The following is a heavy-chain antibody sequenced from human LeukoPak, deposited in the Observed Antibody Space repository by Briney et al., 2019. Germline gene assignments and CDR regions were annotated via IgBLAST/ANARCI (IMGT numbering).Heavy chain of an antibody. CDR2: IKYDASST. CDR3: ARTFDY. V-gene: IGHV3-74*01. CDR1: GFTFSSYG. Sequence: GRSLRLSCAASGFTFSSYGMHWVRQAPGKGLVWVSRIKYDASSTSYADSVKGRFTISRDNAKNALYLQMNSLRAEDTAVYYCARTFDYWGQGTLVTVSS. J-gene: IGHJ4*02.